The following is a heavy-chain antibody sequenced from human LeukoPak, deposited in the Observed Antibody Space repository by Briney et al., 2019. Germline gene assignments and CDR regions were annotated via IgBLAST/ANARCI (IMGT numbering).Heavy chain of an antibody. CDR3: ARAPGYSSGWYVFHPYYYGMDV. D-gene: IGHD6-19*01. J-gene: IGHJ6*02. CDR1: GFTFSSYW. V-gene: IGHV3-74*01. Sequence: GGSLRLSCAASGFTFSSYWMHWVRQAPGKGLVWVSRINSDGSSTSYADSVKGRFTISRDNAKNTLYLQMNGLRAEDTAVYYCARAPGYSSGWYVFHPYYYGMDVWGQGTTVTVSS. CDR2: INSDGSST.